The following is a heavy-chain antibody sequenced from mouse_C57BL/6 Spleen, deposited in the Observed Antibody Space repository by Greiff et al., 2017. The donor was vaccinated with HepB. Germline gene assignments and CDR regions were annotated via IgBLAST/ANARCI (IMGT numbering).Heavy chain of an antibody. V-gene: IGHV1-81*01. CDR1: GYTFTSYG. Sequence: QVQLQQSGAELARPGASVKLSCKASGYTFTSYGISWVKQRPGQGLEWIGEIYPRSGNTYYNEKFKGKATLTADKSSSTAYMELRSLTSEDSAVYFCARSLYYGSSSYYFDYWGQGTTLTVSS. CDR2: IYPRSGNT. CDR3: ARSLYYGSSSYYFDY. D-gene: IGHD1-1*01. J-gene: IGHJ2*01.